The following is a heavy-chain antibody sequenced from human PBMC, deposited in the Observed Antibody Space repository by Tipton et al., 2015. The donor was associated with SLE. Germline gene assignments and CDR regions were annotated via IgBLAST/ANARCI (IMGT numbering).Heavy chain of an antibody. J-gene: IGHJ6*04. V-gene: IGHV3-74*01. CDR2: INSFGSST. Sequence: SLRLSCAAPEFTFRSYWMHWVRQAPGRGLVWVSRINSFGSSTTYADSVKGRFTISRDNAKNTLYLQMNSLRAEDTAVYYCATLGSSSGMDVWGKGTTVTVSS. CDR1: EFTFRSYW. D-gene: IGHD6-13*01. CDR3: ATLGSSSGMDV.